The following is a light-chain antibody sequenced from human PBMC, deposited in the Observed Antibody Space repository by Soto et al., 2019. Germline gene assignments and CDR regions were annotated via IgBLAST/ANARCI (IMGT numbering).Light chain of an antibody. J-gene: IGLJ2*01. V-gene: IGLV2-8*01. CDR2: EVY. CDR3: SSYVTSNVVV. CDR1: RDDVGGYNY. Sequence: QSALTQPLSASGSPGQSVTISCTGTRDDVGGYNYVSWFQHHPGKAPKLMIYEVYKRPSGVPARFSGSKSGNTASLTVSGLQAGDEAIYYCSSYVTSNVVVFGGGTKLTVL.